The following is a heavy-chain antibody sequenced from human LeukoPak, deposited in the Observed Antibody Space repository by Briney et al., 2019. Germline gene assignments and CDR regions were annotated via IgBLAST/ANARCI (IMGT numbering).Heavy chain of an antibody. Sequence: GRSLRLSCAAPGFTFSNYAMHWVRQAPGKGLEWVAVISYDGSDKYYADSVKGRFTISRDNSKNTLYLQMNSLRAEDTAVYYCAREPPNCSGGSCYTFDYWGQGTLVTVSS. V-gene: IGHV3-30*04. J-gene: IGHJ4*02. CDR3: AREPPNCSGGSCYTFDY. D-gene: IGHD2-15*01. CDR1: GFTFSNYA. CDR2: ISYDGSDK.